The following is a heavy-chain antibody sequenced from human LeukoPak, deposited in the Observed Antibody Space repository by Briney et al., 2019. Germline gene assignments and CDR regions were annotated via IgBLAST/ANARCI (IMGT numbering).Heavy chain of an antibody. CDR2: IYYSGST. D-gene: IGHD3-9*01. V-gene: IGHV4-31*03. CDR1: GGSISSGGYY. CDR3: ARGNFDPTGPLDY. J-gene: IGHJ4*02. Sequence: SETLSLTCTVSGGSISSGGYYWSWIRQHPGKGLEWIGYIYYSGSTYYNPSLKSRVTISVDTSKNQFSLKLSSVTAADTAVYYCARGNFDPTGPLDYWGQGTLVTVSS.